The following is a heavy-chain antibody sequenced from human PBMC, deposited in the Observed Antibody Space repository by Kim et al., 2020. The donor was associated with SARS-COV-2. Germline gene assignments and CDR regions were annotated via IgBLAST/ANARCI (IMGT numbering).Heavy chain of an antibody. D-gene: IGHD1-1*01. CDR3: ARQRYNWNQNWFDP. Sequence: SETLSLTCTVSGGSISSGDYYWSWIRQPPGKGLEWIGYIYYSGSTYYNPSLKSRVTISVDTSKNQFSLKLSSVTAADTAVYYCARQRYNWNQNWFDPWGQGTLVTVSS. CDR1: GGSISSGDYY. J-gene: IGHJ5*02. V-gene: IGHV4-30-4*01. CDR2: IYYSGST.